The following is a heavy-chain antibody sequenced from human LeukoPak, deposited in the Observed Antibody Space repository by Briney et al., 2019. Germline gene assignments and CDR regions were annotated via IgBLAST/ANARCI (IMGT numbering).Heavy chain of an antibody. CDR2: ISWNSGST. J-gene: IGHJ4*02. D-gene: IGHD6-25*01. Sequence: GGSLRLSCAASGFTFDDYAKHWVRQAPGKGLERDSGISWNSGSTAYADAVKRRFPISRDNSKNSLYLQMNSLRAEDTALYYCAKDSFGFFGYDYWGQGTLVTVSS. CDR3: AKDSFGFFGYDY. CDR1: GFTFDDYA. V-gene: IGHV3-9*01.